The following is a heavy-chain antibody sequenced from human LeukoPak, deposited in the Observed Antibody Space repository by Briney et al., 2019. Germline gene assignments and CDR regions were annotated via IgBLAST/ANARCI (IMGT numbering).Heavy chain of an antibody. CDR1: GFTFSSYS. V-gene: IGHV3-21*01. CDR2: ISSSSSYI. CDR3: ASSRLVVGIDY. J-gene: IGHJ4*02. Sequence: PGGSLRLSCAASGFTFSSYSMNWARQAPGKGLEWVSSISSSSSYIYYADSVKGRFTISRDNAKNSLYLQMNSLRAEDTAVYYCASSRLVVGIDYWGQGTLVTVSS. D-gene: IGHD3-22*01.